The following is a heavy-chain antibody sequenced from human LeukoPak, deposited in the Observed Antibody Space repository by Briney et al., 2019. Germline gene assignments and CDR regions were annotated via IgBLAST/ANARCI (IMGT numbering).Heavy chain of an antibody. CDR1: GFTFSSYA. D-gene: IGHD1-14*01. V-gene: IGHV3-23*01. CDR3: AKATRVGMVDY. J-gene: IGHJ4*02. Sequence: GESLKISCAASGFTFSSYAMSWVRQAPGKGLEWVSAISGSGGSTYYADSVKGRFTISRDNSKNTLYLQMNSLRAEDTAVYYCAKATRVGMVDYWGQGTLVTVSS. CDR2: ISGSGGST.